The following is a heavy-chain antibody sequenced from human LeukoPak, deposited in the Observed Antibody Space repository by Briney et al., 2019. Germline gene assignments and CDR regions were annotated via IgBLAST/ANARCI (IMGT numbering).Heavy chain of an antibody. D-gene: IGHD3-22*01. J-gene: IGHJ4*02. CDR1: GFTFSSYS. V-gene: IGHV3-21*01. CDR3: ARVFTTKNYYDSGGYHSDY. CDR2: TSSSSYI. Sequence: GGSLRLSCAASGFTFSSYSMNWVRQAPGKGLEWVSSTSSSSYIYYADSVKGRFTISRDNAKNSLYLQMNSLRAEDTAVYYCARVFTTKNYYDSGGYHSDYWGQGTLVTVSS.